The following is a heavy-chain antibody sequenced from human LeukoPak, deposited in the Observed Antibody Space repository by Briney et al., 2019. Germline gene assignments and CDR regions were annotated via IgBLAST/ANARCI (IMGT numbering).Heavy chain of an antibody. CDR2: ISYDGSNK. J-gene: IGHJ6*02. V-gene: IGHV3-30-3*01. CDR1: GFTFSSCA. Sequence: GGSLRLSCAASGFTFSSCAMHWVRQAPGKGLEWVAVISYDGSNKYYADSVKGRFTISRDNSKNTLYLQMNSLRAEDTAVYYCARDRAGARSYYYYGMDVWGQGTTVTVSS. CDR3: ARDRAGARSYYYYGMDV. D-gene: IGHD6-19*01.